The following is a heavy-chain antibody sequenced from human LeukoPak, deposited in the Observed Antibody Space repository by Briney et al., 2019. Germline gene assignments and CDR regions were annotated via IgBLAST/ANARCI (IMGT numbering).Heavy chain of an antibody. CDR3: ARADRGYNYASS. Sequence: PGGSLRLSCSASGFTVSSYAMYWLSQAPGKGLEYISAISSNGGSTYYADSVKGRFTISRDNSKNTLYLQMSSLSAEDTAVYYCARADRGYNYASSWGQGTLVTVSS. D-gene: IGHD5-18*01. V-gene: IGHV3-64D*06. CDR2: ISSNGGST. CDR1: GFTVSSYA. J-gene: IGHJ5*02.